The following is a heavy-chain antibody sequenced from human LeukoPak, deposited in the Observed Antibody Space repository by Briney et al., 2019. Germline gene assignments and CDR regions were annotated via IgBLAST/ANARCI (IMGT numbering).Heavy chain of an antibody. CDR2: IYYSGSS. CDR3: ARVPRSYYYYYYMDV. V-gene: IGHV4-61*08. J-gene: IGHJ6*03. CDR1: GGSISSGGYS. Sequence: PSETLSLTCAVSGGSISSGGYSWSWIRQPPGKGLEWLGYIYYSGSSNYNPSLKSRVTISADTSKNQFSLKLSSVTAADTAVYYCARVPRSYYYYYYMDVWGKGTTVTVSS.